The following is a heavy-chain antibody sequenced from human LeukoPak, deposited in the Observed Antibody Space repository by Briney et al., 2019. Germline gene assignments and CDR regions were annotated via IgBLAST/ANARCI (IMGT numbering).Heavy chain of an antibody. V-gene: IGHV3-23*01. CDR3: AKSHYYGSGSIDY. D-gene: IGHD3-10*01. CDR2: VSASGDSR. J-gene: IGHJ4*02. CDR1: GFTFSSYA. Sequence: GGSLRLSCAASGFTFSSYAMSWVRQVPGKGLAWISTVSASGDSRSYADSVKGRFTISRDNSKNALYLQVNSLRADDAALYYCAKSHYYGSGSIDYWGQGTLVTVSS.